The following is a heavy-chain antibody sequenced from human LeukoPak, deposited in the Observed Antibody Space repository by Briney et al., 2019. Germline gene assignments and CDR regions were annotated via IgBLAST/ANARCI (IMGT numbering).Heavy chain of an antibody. CDR2: ISYDGSNK. CDR3: ARRYSRGYHFDY. D-gene: IGHD6-25*01. CDR1: GFTFSSYA. Sequence: GSLRLSCAASGFTFSSYAMHWVRQAPGKGLEWVAVISYDGSNKYYADSVKGRFTISRDNSKNTLYLQMNSLRAEDTAVYYCARRYSRGYHFDYWGQGTLVTVSS. J-gene: IGHJ4*02. V-gene: IGHV3-30*04.